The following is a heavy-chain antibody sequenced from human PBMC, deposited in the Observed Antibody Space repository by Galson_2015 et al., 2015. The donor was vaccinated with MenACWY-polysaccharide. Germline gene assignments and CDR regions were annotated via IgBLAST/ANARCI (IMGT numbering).Heavy chain of an antibody. CDR1: GFSFSDHY. Sequence: SLRLSCAASGFSFSDHYMDWVRQAPGKGLEWVARVRDKPHSYTTEYAASVKGRFTDSRDDSKNSLYLQMNSLKTEDTAVYFCSRGLNGNDGPSGFGSWGQGSLVTVSS. D-gene: IGHD1-1*01. CDR3: SRGLNGNDGPSGFGS. V-gene: IGHV3-72*01. J-gene: IGHJ4*02. CDR2: VRDKPHSYTT.